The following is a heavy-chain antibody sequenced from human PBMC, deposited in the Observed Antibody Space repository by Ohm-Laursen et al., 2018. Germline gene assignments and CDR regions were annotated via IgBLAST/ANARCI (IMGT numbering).Heavy chain of an antibody. Sequence: SLRLSCAASGFTFSSYEMNWVRQAPGKGLEWVAVIWYDGSKKYYADSVKGRFTISRDNSKNTLYLQMNSLRAEDTAVYYCARNYYDSSVYYYFDYWGQGTLVTVSS. V-gene: IGHV3-33*08. D-gene: IGHD3-22*01. J-gene: IGHJ4*02. CDR3: ARNYYDSSVYYYFDY. CDR2: IWYDGSKK. CDR1: GFTFSSYE.